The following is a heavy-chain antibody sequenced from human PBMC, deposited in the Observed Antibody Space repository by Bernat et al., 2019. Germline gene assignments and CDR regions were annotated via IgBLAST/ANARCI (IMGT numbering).Heavy chain of an antibody. CDR3: ARDEVLVVQNYMDV. Sequence: QVQLVESGGGVVQPGRSLRLSCAASGFTFSSYAMHWVRQAPGKGLEWVAVISYDGSNKYYADSVKGRFTISRDNSKNTLYLQMNSLRAEDTAVYYCARDEVLVVQNYMDVWGQGTTVTVSS. CDR2: ISYDGSNK. V-gene: IGHV3-30*01. J-gene: IGHJ6*03. CDR1: GFTFSSYA. D-gene: IGHD2-2*01.